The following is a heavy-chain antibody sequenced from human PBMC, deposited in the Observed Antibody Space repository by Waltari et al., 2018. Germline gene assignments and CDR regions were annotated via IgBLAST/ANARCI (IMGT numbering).Heavy chain of an antibody. CDR1: GGSFSGYS. V-gene: IGHV4-34*01. CDR2: INHSGST. CDR3: ARVLRDFWSGYFDY. J-gene: IGHJ4*02. D-gene: IGHD3-3*01. Sequence: QVQLQQWGAGLLKPSETLSLTCAVYGGSFSGYSWSWIRQPPGKGLEWIGEINHSGSTNYNPSLKSRVTISVDTSKNQFSLKLSSVTAADTAVYYCARVLRDFWSGYFDYWGQGTLVTVSS.